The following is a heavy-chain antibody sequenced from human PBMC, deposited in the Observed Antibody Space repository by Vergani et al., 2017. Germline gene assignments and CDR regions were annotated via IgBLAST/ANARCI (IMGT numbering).Heavy chain of an antibody. CDR2: VSTGTKSQ. CDR3: AREYSSTSGRAFDF. Sequence: QLVESGGGWVQPGGSLRLSCVVSGFDFSSYIMNCVRQAPGKGLEWVSFVSTGTKSQSYAESVKGRFTISRDSAKNSLYLQMDSLRAEDTAVYYCAREYSSTSGRAFDFWGQGTKVTVSS. D-gene: IGHD2-2*01. V-gene: IGHV3-48*01. J-gene: IGHJ3*01. CDR1: GFDFSSYI.